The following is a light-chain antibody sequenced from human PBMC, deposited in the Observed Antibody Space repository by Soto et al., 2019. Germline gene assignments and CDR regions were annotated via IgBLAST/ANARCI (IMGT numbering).Light chain of an antibody. CDR3: QQYGSSPWT. Sequence: EIVLTQSPGTLSLSPGERAALSCRASQSASSSYLGWYQQKPGQAPRLLIYGASGRATGVPDRFSGSGSGTDFTLTISRLEPEDFAVYYCQQYGSSPWTFGQGTKVEIK. V-gene: IGKV3-20*01. CDR2: GAS. J-gene: IGKJ1*01. CDR1: QSASSSY.